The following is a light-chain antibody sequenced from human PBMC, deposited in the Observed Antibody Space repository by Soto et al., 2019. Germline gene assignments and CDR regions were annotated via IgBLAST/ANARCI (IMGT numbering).Light chain of an antibody. Sequence: DIQMTQSPSSLSASVGDRVTISCRASQSISNFLNWYQQKPGKAPQLLIYAASRLHSGVPPRFSGSGAGTDFTLTITSLQPEDFATYYCRQLNTHPRTFGQGTKVDIK. CDR2: AAS. CDR3: RQLNTHPRT. CDR1: QSISNF. V-gene: IGKV1-39*01. J-gene: IGKJ1*01.